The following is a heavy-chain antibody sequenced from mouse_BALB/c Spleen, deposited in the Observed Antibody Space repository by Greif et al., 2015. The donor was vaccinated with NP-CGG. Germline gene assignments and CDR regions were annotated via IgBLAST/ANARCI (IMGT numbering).Heavy chain of an antibody. D-gene: IGHD2-4*01. V-gene: IGHV1-54*01. CDR2: INPGSGGT. Sequence: VKLQESGAELVRPGTSVKVSCKASGYAFTNYLIEWVKQRPGQGLEWIGVINPGSGGTNYNEKFKGKATLTADKSSSTAYMQLSSLTSDDSAVYFCARSGGYDHGGYFDVWGAGTTVTVSS. CDR1: GYAFTNYL. J-gene: IGHJ1*01. CDR3: ARSGGYDHGGYFDV.